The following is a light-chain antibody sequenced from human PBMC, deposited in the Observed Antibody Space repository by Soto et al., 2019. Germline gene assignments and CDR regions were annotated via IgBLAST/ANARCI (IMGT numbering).Light chain of an antibody. Sequence: EIVLTQSPATLSLSPGERATLSCRASQSVSSYLAWYQQKPGQAPRLLIYDASNRATGIPARFSGSGSGTDFTLTISSLEPEDFAVYYCQQRSNWPQVTFVGGTKVEIK. CDR1: QSVSSY. J-gene: IGKJ4*01. CDR3: QQRSNWPQVT. CDR2: DAS. V-gene: IGKV3-11*01.